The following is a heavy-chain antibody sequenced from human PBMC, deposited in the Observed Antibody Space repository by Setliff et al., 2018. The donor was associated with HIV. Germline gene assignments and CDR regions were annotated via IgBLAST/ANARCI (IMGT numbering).Heavy chain of an antibody. D-gene: IGHD3-22*01. CDR2: IIPIFGTT. Sequence: GPSVKVSCKASGGTFSSYPISWVRQAPGQGLEWMGGIIPIFGTTHYAQKFQGRVTVTADESTSTAYMQLSSLRSDDTAVYYCARGRNYDSSGYGDYYYYMDVWGKGTTVTVSS. CDR1: GGTFSSYP. CDR3: ARGRNYDSSGYGDYYYYMDV. J-gene: IGHJ6*03. V-gene: IGHV1-69*13.